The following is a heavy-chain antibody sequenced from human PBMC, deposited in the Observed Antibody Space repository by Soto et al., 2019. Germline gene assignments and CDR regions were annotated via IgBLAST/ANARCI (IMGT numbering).Heavy chain of an antibody. D-gene: IGHD6-19*01. CDR1: GFTFSAFW. J-gene: IGHJ4*02. Sequence: GGSLRLSCEASGFTFSAFWMHWVRQTPGKGLEWVARINSDGSGTTYADSVQGRFTISRDNAKNTVFLQMTSPRPEDTAVYFCTRVNTLTSAWPFDYWGQGALVTVSS. CDR3: TRVNTLTSAWPFDY. CDR2: INSDGSGT. V-gene: IGHV3-74*01.